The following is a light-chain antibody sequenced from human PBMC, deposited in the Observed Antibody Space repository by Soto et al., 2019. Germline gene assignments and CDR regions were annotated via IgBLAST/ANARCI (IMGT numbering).Light chain of an antibody. V-gene: IGKV3-11*01. J-gene: IGKJ2*01. CDR2: DAS. CDR1: QSVSRY. CDR3: QQRRNWPPYA. Sequence: EIVLTQSPATLSLSPGERATISCRASQSVSRYLAWYQQKPGQAPRLLIYDASNRATDIPARFSGSGSGTYFTLTISSLEPEDFAVDYCQQRRNWPPYAFGQGTKLEI.